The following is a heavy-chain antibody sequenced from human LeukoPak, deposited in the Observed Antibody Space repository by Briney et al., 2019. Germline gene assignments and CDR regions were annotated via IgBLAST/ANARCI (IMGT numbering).Heavy chain of an antibody. CDR2: ISTSGSTI. V-gene: IGHV3-11*01. J-gene: IGHJ5*02. CDR1: GFTFSDHF. Sequence: GGSLRLSCAASGFTFSDHFMSWIRQAPGKGLEWVSYISTSGSTIYYADSVKGRFTISRDNAKNSLYLQMNSLRAEDTAVYYCARNAYCDSTNCYAWFDPWGQGTLVTVSS. D-gene: IGHD2-2*01. CDR3: ARNAYCDSTNCYAWFDP.